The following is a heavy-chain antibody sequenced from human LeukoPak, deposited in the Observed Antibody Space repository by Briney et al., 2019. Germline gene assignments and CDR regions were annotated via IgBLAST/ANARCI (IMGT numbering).Heavy chain of an antibody. V-gene: IGHV4-34*01. CDR3: ARLRWSEPY. Sequence: PSETLSLTCAVYGGSFSGYYWSWIRQPPGKGLEWIGEINHSGSTNYNPSLKSRVTISVDTSKNQFSLKLSSVTAADTAVYYCARLRWSEPYWGQGTLVTVSS. CDR1: GGSFSGYY. CDR2: INHSGST. D-gene: IGHD4-23*01. J-gene: IGHJ4*02.